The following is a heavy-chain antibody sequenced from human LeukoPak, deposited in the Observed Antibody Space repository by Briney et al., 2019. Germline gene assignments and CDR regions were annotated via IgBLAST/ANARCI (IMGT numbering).Heavy chain of an antibody. CDR3: ARVRTRSTYFDY. CDR2: ISSRSTDI. Sequence: GGSLRLSCAASGFTFSVYTIHWVRQTPGKGLEWVSSISSRSTDIYYADSVKGRFTISRDNAKNSLYLQMNSLRAEDTAVYYCARVRTRSTYFDYWGQGTLVTVSS. V-gene: IGHV3-21*01. D-gene: IGHD1-1*01. CDR1: GFTFSVYT. J-gene: IGHJ4*02.